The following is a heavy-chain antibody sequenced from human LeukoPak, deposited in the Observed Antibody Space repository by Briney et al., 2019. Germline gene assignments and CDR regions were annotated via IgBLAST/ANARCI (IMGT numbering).Heavy chain of an antibody. CDR3: ARRRGYSYGSYFDY. V-gene: IGHV3-74*01. J-gene: IGHJ4*02. CDR1: GFTFSSYW. CDR2: INSDGSST. D-gene: IGHD5-18*01. Sequence: GGSLRLSGAASGFTFSSYWMHWVRQAPGKGLVWVSRINSDGSSTSYVDSVKGRFTISRDNAKNSLYLQMNSLRAEDTAVYYCARRRGYSYGSYFDYWGQGTLVTVSS.